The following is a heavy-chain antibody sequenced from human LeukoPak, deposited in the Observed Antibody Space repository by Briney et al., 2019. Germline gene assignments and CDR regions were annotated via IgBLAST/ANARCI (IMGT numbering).Heavy chain of an antibody. V-gene: IGHV3-11*01. CDR3: ARAIYDGFDI. J-gene: IGHJ3*02. D-gene: IGHD5-24*01. CDR2: ISSSGRNT. Sequence: GSLRLSCAAPGFTFSDYYMTWIRPAPGKGLDWVSYISSSGRNTYYADSVKGRFTISRDNAKNSLYLQMNSLRAEDTAVYYCARAIYDGFDIWGQGKMVTVSS. CDR1: GFTFSDYY.